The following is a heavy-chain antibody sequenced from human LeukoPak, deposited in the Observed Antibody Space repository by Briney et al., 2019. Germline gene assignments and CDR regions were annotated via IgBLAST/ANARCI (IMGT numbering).Heavy chain of an antibody. CDR2: IYSGGGT. Sequence: PGGSLRLSCEASGFTVRNNYMTWVRQAPGKGLEWVSVIYSGGGTYYADSVKDRFTISRDNSKNTLVLQMNSLRVEDSAVYYCTRVFAYSYGDFDNWGQGTLVAVSS. D-gene: IGHD5-18*01. J-gene: IGHJ4*02. CDR3: TRVFAYSYGDFDN. CDR1: GFTVRNNY. V-gene: IGHV3-66*01.